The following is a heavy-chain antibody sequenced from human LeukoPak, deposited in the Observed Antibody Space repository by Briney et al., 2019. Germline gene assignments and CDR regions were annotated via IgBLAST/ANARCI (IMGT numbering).Heavy chain of an antibody. V-gene: IGHV4-34*01. CDR3: ARASGWFLKFFDY. Sequence: PSETLSLTCAVYGGSFSGYYWSWIRQPPGKGLEWIGEINHSGSTNYNPSLKSRVTISVDTSKNQFSLKLSSVTAADTAVYYCARASGWFLKFFDYWGQGTLVTVSS. D-gene: IGHD6-19*01. J-gene: IGHJ4*02. CDR2: INHSGST. CDR1: GGSFSGYY.